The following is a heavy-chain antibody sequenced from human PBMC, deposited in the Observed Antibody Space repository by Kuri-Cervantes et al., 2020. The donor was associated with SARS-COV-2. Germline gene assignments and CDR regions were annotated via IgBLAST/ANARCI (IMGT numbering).Heavy chain of an antibody. CDR1: GDSVSSNSAA. Sequence: SQTLSLTCAISGDSVSSNSAAWNWIRQSPSRGLEWLGRTYYRSKWYNDYAVSVKSRITINPDTSKNQFSLKLSSVTAAVTAVYYCARGRPVTTFYRTSYFDYWGQGTLVTVSS. CDR3: ARGRPVTTFYRTSYFDY. D-gene: IGHD4-17*01. J-gene: IGHJ4*02. V-gene: IGHV6-1*01. CDR2: TYYRSKWYN.